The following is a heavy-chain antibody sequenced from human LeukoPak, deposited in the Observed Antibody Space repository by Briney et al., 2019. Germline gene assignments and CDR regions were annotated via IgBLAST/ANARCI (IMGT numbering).Heavy chain of an antibody. Sequence: GGSLRLSCAASGFXVSDNYITWVRQAPGEGLEWVSIIYSGGNTYYADSVKGRFTISRDSSKNTLSLQMNSLRAEDTAVYYCARVEKQWWALDYWGQGTLVTVSS. CDR2: IYSGGNT. J-gene: IGHJ4*02. V-gene: IGHV3-53*01. CDR1: GFXVSDNY. D-gene: IGHD2-15*01. CDR3: ARVEKQWWALDY.